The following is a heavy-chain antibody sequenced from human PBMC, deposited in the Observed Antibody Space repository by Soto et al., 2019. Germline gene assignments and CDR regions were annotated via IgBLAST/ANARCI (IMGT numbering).Heavy chain of an antibody. V-gene: IGHV4-59*12. D-gene: IGHD2-2*01. CDR1: GGSISSYY. Sequence: PSETLSLTCTVSGGSISSYYWSWIRQPPGKGLEWIGYIYYSGSTNYNPSLRSRVTISVDTSKNQFSLKLSSVTAADTAVYYCARGLNRCSSTSCYRRWFDPWGQGTLVTVSS. J-gene: IGHJ5*02. CDR3: ARGLNRCSSTSCYRRWFDP. CDR2: IYYSGST.